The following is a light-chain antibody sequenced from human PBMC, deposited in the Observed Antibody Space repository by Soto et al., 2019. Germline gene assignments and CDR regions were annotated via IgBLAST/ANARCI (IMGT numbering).Light chain of an antibody. Sequence: QSVLTQPPSVSAAPGQKVTISCSGTRSNIGVNYVSWYQQHVPATVPKLLSYDNSQRPSGIPDRFSASKSGTTATLAITGLQTGDAAEYYCAPWDTSLRSAVFGSGT. J-gene: IGLJ1*01. CDR3: APWDTSLRSAV. CDR1: RSNIGVNY. V-gene: IGLV1-51*01. CDR2: DNS.